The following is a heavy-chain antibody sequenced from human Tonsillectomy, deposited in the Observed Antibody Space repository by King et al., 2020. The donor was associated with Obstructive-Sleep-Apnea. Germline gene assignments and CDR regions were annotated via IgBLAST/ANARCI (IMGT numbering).Heavy chain of an antibody. CDR1: GFTFDDYA. J-gene: IGHJ4*02. CDR2: ISWNSGSI. V-gene: IGHV3-9*01. D-gene: IGHD3-10*01. CDR3: AKDIGIWFGESKSFDY. Sequence: DVQLVESGGGLVQPGRSLRLSCAASGFTFDDYAMHWVRHAPGKGLEWVSGISWNSGSIGYADSVKGRFTISRDNAKNSLYLQMNSLRAEDTALYYCAKDIGIWFGESKSFDYWGQGTLVTVSS.